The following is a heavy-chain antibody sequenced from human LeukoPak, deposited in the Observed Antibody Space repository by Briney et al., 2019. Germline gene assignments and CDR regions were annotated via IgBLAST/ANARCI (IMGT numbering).Heavy chain of an antibody. D-gene: IGHD4-23*01. CDR1: GFTFGSYS. V-gene: IGHV3-7*01. CDR2: IKQDGSEK. CDR3: ARAIGKSEGY. J-gene: IGHJ4*02. Sequence: GGSLRLSCAASGFTFGSYSMNWVRQAPGKGLEWVANIKQDGSEKYYVDSVKGRFTISRDNAKNSVYLQMNSLRAEDTAVYYCARAIGKSEGYWGQGTLVTVSS.